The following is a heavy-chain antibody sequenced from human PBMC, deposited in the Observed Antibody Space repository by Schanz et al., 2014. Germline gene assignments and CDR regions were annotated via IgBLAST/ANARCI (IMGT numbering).Heavy chain of an antibody. J-gene: IGHJ3*02. CDR2: ISGNGGEK. Sequence: QVQLVESGGGVVQPGRSLRLSCAASGFSFSTYAMHWVRQAPGKGLRCVAVISGNGGEKYYADSVKGRFTISRDNSENTLFLEMNSLRLEDTAVYYCAKDPHKDYGGKPQTFDIWGQGTMVTVSS. CDR3: AKDPHKDYGGKPQTFDI. CDR1: GFSFSTYA. D-gene: IGHD4-17*01. V-gene: IGHV3-30*04.